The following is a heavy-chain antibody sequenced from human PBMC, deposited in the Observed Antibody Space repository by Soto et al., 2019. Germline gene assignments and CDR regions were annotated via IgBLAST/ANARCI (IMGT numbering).Heavy chain of an antibody. V-gene: IGHV3-30*18. CDR2: VSHDGRNT. J-gene: IGHJ4*02. D-gene: IGHD6-19*01. CDR3: AKGGRQWLVTSDFNY. CDR1: GFTFSDYA. Sequence: VHLVESGGGVVQPGRSLRLSCAASGFTFSDYAMHWVRQAPGKGLEWVAVVSHDGRNTHYADSVKGRFTISRDSSKNTVSLEMTSLRADDTAVYYCAKGGRQWLVTSDFNYWGQGALVTVSS.